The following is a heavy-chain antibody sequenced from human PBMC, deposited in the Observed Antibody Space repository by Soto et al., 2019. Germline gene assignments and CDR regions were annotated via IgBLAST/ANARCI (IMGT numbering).Heavy chain of an antibody. CDR3: AHSTSYDPQRGHYGMDV. CDR2: INAGNGNT. CDR1: GYTFTSYA. Sequence: ASVKVSCKASGYTFTSYAMHWVRQAPGQRLEWMGWINAGNGNTKYSQKFQGRVTITRDTSASTAYMELSSLRSEDTAVYYCAHSTSYDPQRGHYGMDVWGQGTTVTVSS. D-gene: IGHD3-3*01. V-gene: IGHV1-3*01. J-gene: IGHJ6*02.